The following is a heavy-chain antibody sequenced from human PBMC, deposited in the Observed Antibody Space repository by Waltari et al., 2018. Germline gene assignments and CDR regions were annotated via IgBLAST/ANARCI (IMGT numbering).Heavy chain of an antibody. V-gene: IGHV4-4*02. Sequence: QVQLQESGPGLVKPSGTLSLTCAVSGGSISSSNWWSWGRQPPGQGLEWIGEIYHSGSTNDMPSLKRRVTISVDKSKNQFSLKLSSLTTADTAVYYCASRIAVAGTGVMDVWGQVTTVTVSS. D-gene: IGHD6-19*01. CDR3: ASRIAVAGTGVMDV. J-gene: IGHJ6*02. CDR2: IYHSGST. CDR1: GGSISSSNW.